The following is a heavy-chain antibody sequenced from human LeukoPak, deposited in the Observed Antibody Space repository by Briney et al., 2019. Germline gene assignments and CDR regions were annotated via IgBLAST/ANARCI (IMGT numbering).Heavy chain of an antibody. CDR1: GFTFSSYG. CDR3: AKDKGIAAGSIYYYYYYGMDV. Sequence: GGSLRLSCAAPGFTFSSYGMHWVRQAPGKGLEWVAVISYDGSNKYYADSVKGRFTISRDNSKNTLYLQMNSLRAEDTAVYYCAKDKGIAAGSIYYYYYYGMDVWGQGTTVTVSS. V-gene: IGHV3-30*18. CDR2: ISYDGSNK. J-gene: IGHJ6*02. D-gene: IGHD6-13*01.